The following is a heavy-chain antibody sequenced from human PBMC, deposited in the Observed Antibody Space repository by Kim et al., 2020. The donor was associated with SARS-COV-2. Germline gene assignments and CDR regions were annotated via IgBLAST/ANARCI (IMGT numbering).Heavy chain of an antibody. D-gene: IGHD5-12*01. CDR1: GFTFSNYA. Sequence: GGSLRLSCVASGFTFSNYAMSWVRQAPGKGLEWVSAISGSGGSTNYADSVKGRFTISRDNSKNTLYLQMSSLRAEDTAVYYCAKDSGVGDGYNVGAFDIWGQGTMVTVSS. V-gene: IGHV3-23*01. CDR3: AKDSGVGDGYNVGAFDI. CDR2: ISGSGGST. J-gene: IGHJ3*02.